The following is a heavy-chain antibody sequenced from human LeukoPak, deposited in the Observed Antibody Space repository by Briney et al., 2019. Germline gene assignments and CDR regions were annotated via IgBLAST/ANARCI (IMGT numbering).Heavy chain of an antibody. CDR2: IYYSGST. D-gene: IGHD3-10*01. CDR3: ARSPGDYGSGSSWNYFDY. CDR1: GGSISSGDYY. V-gene: IGHV4-61*08. J-gene: IGHJ4*02. Sequence: PSETLSLTCTVSGGSISSGDYYWSWIRQPPGKGLEWIGYIYYSGSTNYNPSLKSRVTISVDTSKNQFSLKLSSVTAADTAVYYCARSPGDYGSGSSWNYFDYWGQGTLVTVSS.